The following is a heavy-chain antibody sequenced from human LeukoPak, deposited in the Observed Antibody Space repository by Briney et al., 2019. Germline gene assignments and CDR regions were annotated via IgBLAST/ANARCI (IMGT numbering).Heavy chain of an antibody. J-gene: IGHJ4*02. CDR2: INPSGGST. V-gene: IGHV1-46*01. D-gene: IGHD4-17*01. Sequence: ASVKVSCKASGYTFTSYYMHWVRQAPGQGLEWMGIINPSGGSTSYAQKFQGRITMTTDTSTSTAYMELRSLRSDDTAVYYCARDDGDYVLSFWGQGTLVTVSS. CDR3: ARDDGDYVLSF. CDR1: GYTFTSYY.